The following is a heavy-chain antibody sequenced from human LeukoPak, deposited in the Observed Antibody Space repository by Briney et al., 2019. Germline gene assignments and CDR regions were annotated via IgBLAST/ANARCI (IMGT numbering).Heavy chain of an antibody. V-gene: IGHV1-24*01. J-gene: IGHJ4*02. CDR3: ATASSLTGTTYFDY. Sequence: ASVKVSCKVSGYTLTELSMHWVRQAPRKGLEWMGGFDPEDGETIYAQKFQGRVTMTEDTSTDTAYMELSSLRSEDTAVYYCATASSLTGTTYFDYWGQGTLVTVSS. CDR2: FDPEDGET. D-gene: IGHD1-7*01. CDR1: GYTLTELS.